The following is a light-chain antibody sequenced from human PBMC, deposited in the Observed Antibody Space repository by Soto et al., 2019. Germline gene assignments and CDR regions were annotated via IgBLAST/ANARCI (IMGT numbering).Light chain of an antibody. CDR1: QSVGSW. V-gene: IGKV1-5*01. CDR3: QQYESHSEA. Sequence: DIQLTQSPYTLSASVGDRVSITCWASQSVGSWLAWHQKKPGKAPKLLIFDGTYLDSGVPSRFSGSGSGTEFTLTISDLQPDDSATYYCQQYESHSEAFGQGTNVEVK. CDR2: DGT. J-gene: IGKJ1*01.